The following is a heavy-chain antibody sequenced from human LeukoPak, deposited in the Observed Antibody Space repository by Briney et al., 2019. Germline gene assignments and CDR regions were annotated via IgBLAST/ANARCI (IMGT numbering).Heavy chain of an antibody. D-gene: IGHD4-17*01. V-gene: IGHV4-34*01. CDR1: GGSFSGYY. CDR3: ATDYGDYGMDV. CDR2: INHSGST. J-gene: IGHJ6*02. Sequence: SETLSLTCAVYGGSFSGYYWSWMRQPPGKGLEWIGEINHSGSTNYNPSLKSRVTISVDTSKNQFSLKLSSVTAADTAVYYCATDYGDYGMDVWGQGTTVTVSS.